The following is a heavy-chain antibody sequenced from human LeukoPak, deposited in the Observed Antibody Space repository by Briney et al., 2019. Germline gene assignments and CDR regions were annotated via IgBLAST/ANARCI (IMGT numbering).Heavy chain of an antibody. J-gene: IGHJ4*02. Sequence: PSETLSLTCTVAGGSISSSSYYGGWIRQPPGKGLEWIGSLYYSGHTYYNPSLKSRVTISIDTSKNQFSLRLTSATAAATAVYYGCILYCSSSSCYAGKNDYWGQGTLVTVSS. V-gene: IGHV4-39*01. CDR2: LYYSGHT. D-gene: IGHD2-2*01. CDR1: GGSISSSSYY. CDR3: CILYCSSSSCYAGKNDY.